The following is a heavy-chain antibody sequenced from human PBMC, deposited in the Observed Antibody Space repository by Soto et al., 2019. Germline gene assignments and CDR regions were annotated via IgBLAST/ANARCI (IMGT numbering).Heavy chain of an antibody. CDR3: ARYIPGVRYYGMDV. V-gene: IGHV3-23*01. D-gene: IGHD2-2*01. Sequence: PGGSLRLSCAASGFTFSSYAMKWVRQAPGKGLEWVSLIGESGTPTYYADSVKGRFTISRDNSGNTLFLEMYSLRAEDTAVYYCARYIPGVRYYGMDVSGQGTTVTVS. CDR1: GFTFSSYA. CDR2: IGESGTPT. J-gene: IGHJ6*02.